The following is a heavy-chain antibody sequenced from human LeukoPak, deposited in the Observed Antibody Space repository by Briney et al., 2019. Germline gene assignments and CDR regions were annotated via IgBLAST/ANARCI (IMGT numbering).Heavy chain of an antibody. J-gene: IGHJ4*02. Sequence: SETLSLTCAVCGGSFSGYYWSWIRQPPGKGLEWIGEINHSGSTNYNPSLKSRVTISVDTSKNQFSLKLSSVTAADTAVYYCARSPAIAAPYIYFGYWGQGTLVTVPS. CDR3: ARSPAIAAPYIYFGY. CDR2: INHSGST. CDR1: GGSFSGYY. V-gene: IGHV4-34*01. D-gene: IGHD6-6*01.